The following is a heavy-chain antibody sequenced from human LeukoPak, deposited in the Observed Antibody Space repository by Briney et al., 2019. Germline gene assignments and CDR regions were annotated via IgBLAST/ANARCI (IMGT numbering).Heavy chain of an antibody. Sequence: SETLSLTCTVSNGSISSSSYYWGWIRQPPGEGLEWIGTVYYSGRTYYNPSLKSRITISVDTSKNQFSLKLSSVTAADTAFYHCASHGSYYYYYMDVWGKGTTVTVSS. D-gene: IGHD1-26*01. CDR1: NGSISSSSYY. V-gene: IGHV4-39*01. CDR3: ASHGSYYYYYMDV. J-gene: IGHJ6*03. CDR2: VYYSGRT.